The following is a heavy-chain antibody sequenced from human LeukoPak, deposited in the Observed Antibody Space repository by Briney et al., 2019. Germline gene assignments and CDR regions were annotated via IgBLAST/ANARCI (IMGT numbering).Heavy chain of an antibody. CDR1: GFTFNTFN. D-gene: IGHD3-9*01. Sequence: PGGSLRLSCAASGFTFNTFNMNWVRQAPGKGLEWVSSITSGGDYIYYADSVKGRFTTSRDNAKNSLSLQLNRLRVEDTAVYYCARGHYDVLAASYKWTPDYWGQGTLVTASS. J-gene: IGHJ4*02. CDR3: ARGHYDVLAASYKWTPDY. V-gene: IGHV3-21*01. CDR2: ITSGGDYI.